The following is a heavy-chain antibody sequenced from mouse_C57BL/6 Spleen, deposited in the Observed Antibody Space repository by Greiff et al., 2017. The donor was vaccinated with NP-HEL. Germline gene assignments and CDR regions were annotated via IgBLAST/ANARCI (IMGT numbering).Heavy chain of an antibody. V-gene: IGHV1-72*01. CDR2: IDPNSGGT. J-gene: IGHJ4*01. D-gene: IGHD1-1*01. Sequence: QVQLQQPGAELVKPGASVKLSCKASGYTFTSYWMHWVKQRPGRGLEWIGRIDPNSGGTKYNEKFKGKATMTVEKTSSTDYMQLSSLTTEDSAVYYCERSRYSAVYYGSRDAMDYWGQGTSVTVSS. CDR3: ERSRYSAVYYGSRDAMDY. CDR1: GYTFTSYW.